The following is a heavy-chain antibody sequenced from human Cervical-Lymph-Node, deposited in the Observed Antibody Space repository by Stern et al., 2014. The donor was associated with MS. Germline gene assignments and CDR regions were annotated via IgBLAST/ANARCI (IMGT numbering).Heavy chain of an antibody. CDR2: ISGSDGST. CDR3: AKVYGSGPFDY. CDR1: GFTFRSDA. Sequence: EVQLLEYGGTLVQPGGSLRLSCAASGFTFRSDAMSWVRQAPGKGLEWVAVISGSDGSTFYADSVKGRFTISRDNSKNTLFLQMNSLRAEDTAVYYCAKVYGSGPFDYWGQGTLVTVAS. V-gene: IGHV3-23*01. D-gene: IGHD6-19*01. J-gene: IGHJ4*02.